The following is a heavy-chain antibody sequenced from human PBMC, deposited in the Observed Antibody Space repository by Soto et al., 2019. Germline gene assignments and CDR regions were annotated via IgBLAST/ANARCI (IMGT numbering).Heavy chain of an antibody. CDR3: ARIGGSGSWDIDY. CDR2: ISSSSTYI. D-gene: IGHD3-10*01. Sequence: EVQLVESGGGLVKPGGSLRLSCAASAFTFSSYRMSWVRQAPGKGLEWVSSISSSSTYIYYVDSVKGRFTISRDNAKNSLYLQMNSLRAEDTAVYYCARIGGSGSWDIDYWGQGTLVTVSS. CDR1: AFTFSSYR. V-gene: IGHV3-21*01. J-gene: IGHJ4*02.